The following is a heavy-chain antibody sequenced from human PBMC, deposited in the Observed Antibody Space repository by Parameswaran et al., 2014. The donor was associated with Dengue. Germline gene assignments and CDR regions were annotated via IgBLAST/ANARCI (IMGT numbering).Heavy chain of an antibody. Sequence: PGKGLEWIGYIYYSGSTNYNPSLKSRVTISVDTSKNQFSLKLSSVTAADTAVYYCAGRFGEFLNWFDPWGQGTLVTVSS. D-gene: IGHD3-10*01. J-gene: IGHJ5*02. CDR3: AGRFGEFLNWFDP. V-gene: IGHV4-59*13. CDR2: IYYSGST.